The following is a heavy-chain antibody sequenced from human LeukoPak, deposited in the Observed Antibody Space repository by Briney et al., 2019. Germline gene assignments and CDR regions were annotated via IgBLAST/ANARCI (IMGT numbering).Heavy chain of an antibody. V-gene: IGHV7-4-1*02. CDR3: ARAQMAILTGYYGNLDY. Sequence: ASVKVSCKASGYTFTSYAMNWVRQAPGQGLEGMGWINTNTGNPTYAQGFTGRFVFSLDTSVSTAYLQISSLKAEDTAVYYCARAQMAILTGYYGNLDYWGQGTLVTVSS. CDR2: INTNTGNP. J-gene: IGHJ4*02. D-gene: IGHD3-9*01. CDR1: GYTFTSYA.